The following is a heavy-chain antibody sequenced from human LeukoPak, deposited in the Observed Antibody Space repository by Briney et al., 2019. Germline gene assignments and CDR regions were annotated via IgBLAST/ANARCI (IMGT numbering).Heavy chain of an antibody. D-gene: IGHD1-26*01. CDR3: ARNFFSGSYQEVF. Sequence: PGESLRLSCAASGFTLSSYWMSWVRQAPGKGLEWVANIKYDGSGKYYADSVKGRFTISRDDAKNSLYLEMNRLRVEDTAVYYCARNFFSGSYQEVFWGQGTLVTVSS. CDR1: GFTLSSYW. V-gene: IGHV3-7*01. J-gene: IGHJ4*02. CDR2: IKYDGSGK.